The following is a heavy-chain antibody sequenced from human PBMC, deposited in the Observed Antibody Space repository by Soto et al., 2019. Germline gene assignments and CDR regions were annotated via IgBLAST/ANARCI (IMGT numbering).Heavy chain of an antibody. D-gene: IGHD5-12*01. V-gene: IGHV3-15*01. CDR3: NTGTTSFRGYERRY. CDR2: IKSNTDGGTI. CDR1: GFTFSNAW. Sequence: EVQLVESGGGLVKPGGSLRRSCAASGFTFSNAWMSWVRQARGKGLEWVGRIKSNTDGGTIDYAASVKGRFPISRDDSKTTLYPQMNSLKTEDTAVYYCNTGTTSFRGYERRYWGQGTLVTVSS. J-gene: IGHJ4*02.